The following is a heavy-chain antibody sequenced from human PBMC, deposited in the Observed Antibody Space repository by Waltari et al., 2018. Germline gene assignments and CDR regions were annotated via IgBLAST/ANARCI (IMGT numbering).Heavy chain of an antibody. CDR1: GGSFSGYY. D-gene: IGHD3-10*01. CDR2: INHSGST. Sequence: QVQLQQWGAGLLKPSETLSLTCAVYGGSFSGYYWSWIRQPPGKGLEWIGEINHSGSTNYNPSLKSRVTISVETSKNQFSLKLSSVTAADTAVYYCARGPRLLWFGELLQGYYFDYWGQGTLVTVSS. V-gene: IGHV4-34*01. J-gene: IGHJ4*02. CDR3: ARGPRLLWFGELLQGYYFDY.